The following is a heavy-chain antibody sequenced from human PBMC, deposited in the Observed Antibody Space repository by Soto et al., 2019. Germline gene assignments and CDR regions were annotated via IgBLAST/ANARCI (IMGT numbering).Heavy chain of an antibody. D-gene: IGHD2-2*02. CDR3: VRGGRGYTRDDVFDF. Sequence: EVQLVESGGGLVKPGGSLRLSCVDSGFTFSSYSMNWVRQAPGKGLEWVSSIASSSSPIFYADSLKGRFTISRDNAKNSLYLQMNSLRVEATAVYYCVRGGRGYTRDDVFDFWGQGTMVTVSS. CDR1: GFTFSSYS. V-gene: IGHV3-21*06. J-gene: IGHJ3*01. CDR2: IASSSSPI.